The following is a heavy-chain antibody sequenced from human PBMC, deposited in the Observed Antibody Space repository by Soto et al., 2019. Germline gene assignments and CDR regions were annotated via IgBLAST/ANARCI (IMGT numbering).Heavy chain of an antibody. CDR1: GFTFRTYA. Sequence: EVQLLESGGGFVQPGGSLRLSCVVSGFTFRTYAMTWVRQAPGKGLEWVSFISNSGGRTTYADSVRGRFTTSRDNSKNTLYLQTNSLRAEDTALYYCAKGHASGSWGPGTQVTVSS. J-gene: IGHJ5*02. D-gene: IGHD6-25*01. V-gene: IGHV3-23*01. CDR2: ISNSGGRT. CDR3: AKGHASGS.